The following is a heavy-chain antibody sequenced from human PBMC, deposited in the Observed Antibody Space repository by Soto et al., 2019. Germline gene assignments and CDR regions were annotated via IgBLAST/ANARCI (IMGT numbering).Heavy chain of an antibody. CDR1: GGSISSGGYY. CDR3: ARSQAYYDFWSGYSGAQPCDNWFDP. J-gene: IGHJ5*02. V-gene: IGHV4-31*03. Sequence: TLSLTCTVSGGSISSGGYYWSWIGQHPGKSLEWIGYIYYSGSTYYNPSLKSRVTISVDTSKNQFSLKLSSVTAADTAVYYCARSQAYYDFWSGYSGAQPCDNWFDPWGQGTLVTDSS. CDR2: IYYSGST. D-gene: IGHD3-3*01.